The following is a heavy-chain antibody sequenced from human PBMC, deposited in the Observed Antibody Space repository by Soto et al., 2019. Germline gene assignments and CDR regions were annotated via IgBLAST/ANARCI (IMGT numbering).Heavy chain of an antibody. CDR1: GYSFSDYF. D-gene: IGHD1-26*01. CDR2: IKPKTAAT. J-gene: IGHJ6*01. Sequence: QVQLVQSGAEVKKSGASVKVSCKPSGYSFSDYFIQWVRQAPGQGLEWVAWIKPKTAATNYAKKFQGRVYLTWDTSSTTAYMELTRLRPDDTAVYYCATIKWGLNYYNGMDVWGQEPTVIVSS. CDR3: ATIKWGLNYYNGMDV. V-gene: IGHV1-2*02.